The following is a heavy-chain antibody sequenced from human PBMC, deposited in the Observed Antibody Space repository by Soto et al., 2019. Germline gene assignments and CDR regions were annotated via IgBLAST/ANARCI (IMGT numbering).Heavy chain of an antibody. V-gene: IGHV1-3*01. CDR1: GYTFTSYA. Sequence: ASVKVSCKASGYTFTSYAMHWVRHAPGQRLEWMGWINAGNGNTKYSQKFQGRVTITRDTSASTAYMELNSLRPEDTATYYCAKRARGYSLSFVDSWGQGARVTVSS. D-gene: IGHD5-12*01. CDR3: AKRARGYSLSFVDS. CDR2: INAGNGNT. J-gene: IGHJ5*01.